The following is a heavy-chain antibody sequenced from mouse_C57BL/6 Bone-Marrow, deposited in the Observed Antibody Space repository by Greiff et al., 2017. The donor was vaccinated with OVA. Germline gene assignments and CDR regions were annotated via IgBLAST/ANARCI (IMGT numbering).Heavy chain of an antibody. J-gene: IGHJ3*01. V-gene: IGHV5-4*01. D-gene: IGHD3-3*01. Sequence: EVQGVESGGGLVKPGGSLKLSCAASGFTFSSYAMSWVRQTPEQRLEWVATISDGGSYTYYPDNVKGRFTISRDNAKNNLYLQMSHLKSEDTAMYYCARLGPFAYWGQGTLVTVSA. CDR1: GFTFSSYA. CDR2: ISDGGSYT. CDR3: ARLGPFAY.